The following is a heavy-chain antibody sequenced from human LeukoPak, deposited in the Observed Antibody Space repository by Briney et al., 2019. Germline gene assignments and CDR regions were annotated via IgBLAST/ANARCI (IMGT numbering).Heavy chain of an antibody. CDR1: GYSISSGYY. J-gene: IGHJ6*03. V-gene: IGHV4-38-2*02. CDR2: IYHSGST. Sequence: SETLSLTCTVSGYSISSGYYWGWIRQPPGKGLEWIGSIYHSGSTYYNPSLKSRVTISVDTSKNQFSLKLSSVTAADTAVYYCARASFTLRLGELSFDYYYYYMDVWGKGTTVTVSS. CDR3: ARASFTLRLGELSFDYYYYYMDV. D-gene: IGHD3-16*02.